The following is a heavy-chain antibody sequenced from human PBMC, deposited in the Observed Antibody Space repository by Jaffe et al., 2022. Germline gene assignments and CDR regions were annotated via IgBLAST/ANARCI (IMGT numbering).Heavy chain of an antibody. D-gene: IGHD6-19*01. CDR3: TRQGGKEQWLGYDY. CDR2: IRSKANSYAT. Sequence: EVQLVESGGGLVQPGGSLKLSCAASGFTFSGSAMHWVRQASGKGLEWVGRIRSKANSYATAYAASVKGRFTISRDDSKNTAYLQMNSLKTEDTAVYYCTRQGGKEQWLGYDYWGQGTLVTVSS. CDR1: GFTFSGSA. J-gene: IGHJ4*02. V-gene: IGHV3-73*02.